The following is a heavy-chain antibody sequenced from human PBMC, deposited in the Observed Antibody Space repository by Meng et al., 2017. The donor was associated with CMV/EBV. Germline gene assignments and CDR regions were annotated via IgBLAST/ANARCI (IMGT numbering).Heavy chain of an antibody. CDR1: GFTVSSNY. CDR3: ARAPLQVEMATMGNYFDY. Sequence: GGSLRLSCAASGFTVSSNYMSWVRQAPGKGLEWVSVIYSGGSTYYADSVKGRFTISRDNAKNSLYLQMNSLRAEDTAVYYCARAPLQVEMATMGNYFDYWGQGTLVTVSS. CDR2: IYSGGST. D-gene: IGHD5-24*01. V-gene: IGHV3-53*01. J-gene: IGHJ4*02.